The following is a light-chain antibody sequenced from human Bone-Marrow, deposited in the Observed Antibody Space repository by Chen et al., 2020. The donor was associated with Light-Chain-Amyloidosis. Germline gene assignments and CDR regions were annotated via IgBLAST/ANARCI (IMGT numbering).Light chain of an antibody. Sequence: DIQMTQSPFSLSASVGDRVTITCRASQSISSYLNWYQQRPGKAPKLLISAASILQRGVPSRFSDSESGTDFTHTISSLQPEDYATYYCQQSYSTRALTFGGGTKVEIK. CDR2: AAS. CDR3: QQSYSTRALT. CDR1: QSISSY. V-gene: IGKV1-39*01. J-gene: IGKJ4*01.